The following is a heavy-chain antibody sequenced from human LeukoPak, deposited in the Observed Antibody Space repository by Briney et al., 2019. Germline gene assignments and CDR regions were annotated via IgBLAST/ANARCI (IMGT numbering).Heavy chain of an antibody. CDR1: GFTFSDYS. CDR2: ISRNGGNT. CDR3: ARDREYYNLLTGYKVSHYFDY. J-gene: IGHJ4*02. V-gene: IGHV3-64*02. D-gene: IGHD3-9*01. Sequence: PGGSLRLSCAASGFTFSDYSMHWVRQAPGKGLEYVSAISRNGGNTYYADSVKGRFTISRDNSKNTLYLQMNSLRAEDTAVYYCARDREYYNLLTGYKVSHYFDYWGQGTLVTVSS.